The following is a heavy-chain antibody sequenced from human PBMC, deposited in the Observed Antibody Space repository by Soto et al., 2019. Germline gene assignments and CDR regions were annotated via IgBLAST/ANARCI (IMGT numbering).Heavy chain of an antibody. CDR3: AKGEIMDSSSWYDY. V-gene: IGHV3-23*01. CDR2: ISGSGGST. D-gene: IGHD6-13*01. CDR1: GFTFSSYA. J-gene: IGHJ4*02. Sequence: EVQLLESGGGLAQPGGSLRLSCAASGFTFSSYAMSWVRQAPGKGLEWVSAISGSGGSTYYADSVKGRFTISRDNSKNTLYLQMNSLRAEDTAVYYCAKGEIMDSSSWYDYWGQGTLVTVSS.